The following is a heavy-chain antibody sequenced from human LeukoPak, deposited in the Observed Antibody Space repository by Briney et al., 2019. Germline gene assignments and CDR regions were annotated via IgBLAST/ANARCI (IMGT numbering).Heavy chain of an antibody. J-gene: IGHJ4*02. CDR2: ISWNSGSI. V-gene: IGHV3-9*01. CDR1: GFTFDDYA. D-gene: IGHD6-19*01. Sequence: PGRSLRLSCAASGFTFDDYAMHWVRQAPGKGLEWVSGISWNSGSIGYADSVKGRFTISRDNAKNSLYLQMNSLRAEDTALYYCAKGMRRGIAVAGLDYWGQGTLVTVSS. CDR3: AKGMRRGIAVAGLDY.